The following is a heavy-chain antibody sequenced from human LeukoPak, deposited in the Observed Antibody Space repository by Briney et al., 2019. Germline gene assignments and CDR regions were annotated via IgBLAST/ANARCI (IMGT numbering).Heavy chain of an antibody. J-gene: IGHJ4*02. Sequence: ASVKVSCKASGYTFTGYHIHWVRQAPGQGLEWMGRINPYSGDTNFAQKFQGRVTMTRDTSITTAYMDLSSLTPDDTAVYFCARDQGTLTRSWYTGYWGQGTQVTVSS. CDR1: GYTFTGYH. CDR3: ARDQGTLTRSWYTGY. V-gene: IGHV1-2*06. D-gene: IGHD6-13*01. CDR2: INPYSGDT.